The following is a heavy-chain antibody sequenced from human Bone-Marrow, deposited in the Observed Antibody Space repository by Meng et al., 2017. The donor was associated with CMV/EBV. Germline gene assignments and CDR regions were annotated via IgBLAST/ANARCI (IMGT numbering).Heavy chain of an antibody. J-gene: IGHJ4*02. Sequence: TCTGYYMHWVRQDPGQGLEWMGWINPNSGGTNYAQKFQGRVTMTRDTSISTAYMELSRLRSDDTAVYYCARGPSRGSVVVAANFDYWGQGTLVTVSS. D-gene: IGHD2-15*01. V-gene: IGHV1-2*02. CDR3: ARGPSRGSVVVAANFDY. CDR1: TCTGYY. CDR2: INPNSGGT.